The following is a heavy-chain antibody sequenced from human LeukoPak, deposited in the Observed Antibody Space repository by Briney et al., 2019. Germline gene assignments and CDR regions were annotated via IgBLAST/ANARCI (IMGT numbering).Heavy chain of an antibody. CDR3: ARRTMVRGVPSYYMDV. Sequence: SVKVSCKASGGTFSRYAISWVRQAPGQGLEWMGGIIPIFGTANYAQKFQGRVTITTDESTSTAYMELSSLRSEDTAVYYCARRTMVRGVPSYYMDVWGKGTTVTVSS. CDR2: IIPIFGTA. CDR1: GGTFSRYA. D-gene: IGHD3-10*01. V-gene: IGHV1-69*05. J-gene: IGHJ6*03.